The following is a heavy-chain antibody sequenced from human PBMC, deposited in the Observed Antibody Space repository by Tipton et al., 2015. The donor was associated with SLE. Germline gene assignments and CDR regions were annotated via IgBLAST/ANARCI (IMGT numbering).Heavy chain of an antibody. CDR3: ARDRRGWYFDL. V-gene: IGHV4-59*12. J-gene: IGHJ2*01. CDR2: FYFSGSS. CDR1: GVSISTYY. D-gene: IGHD3-10*01. Sequence: TLSLTCSVSGVSISTYYWSWIRQSPGKGLEWIGFFYFSGSSQYNPSLKSRVAISVDTSKSQFSLKLSSVTAADTAVYYCARDRRGWYFDLWGRGTLVTVSS.